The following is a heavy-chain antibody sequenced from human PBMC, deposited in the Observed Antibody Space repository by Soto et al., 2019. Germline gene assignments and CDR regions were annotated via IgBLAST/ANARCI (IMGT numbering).Heavy chain of an antibody. CDR3: VRMGFSGGGYLSYYYYGMDI. J-gene: IGHJ6*02. Sequence: EVQLVQSGAEVKEPGESLKISCKGSGYSFTKYWIGWVRQMPGKGLEWMAIIYPDESDTRYSPSFQGQVTISADKSISTAYLQWSSLKASDTAMYYCVRMGFSGGGYLSYYYYGMDIWGRGTTVTVSS. CDR2: IYPDESDT. V-gene: IGHV5-51*03. CDR1: GYSFTKYW. D-gene: IGHD5-12*01.